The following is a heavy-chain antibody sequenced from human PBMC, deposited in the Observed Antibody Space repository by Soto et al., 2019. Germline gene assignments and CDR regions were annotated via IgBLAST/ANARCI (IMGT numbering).Heavy chain of an antibody. J-gene: IGHJ4*02. Sequence: GGSLRLSCAVSGFSLSIYAMHWVRQAPGKGLEWVALISSDGSIKYYADSVKGRFTISRDDSETTVYLVMSSLRPEDMAVYYCVRDNWNDETLFDYWGQGTLVTVSS. CDR3: VRDNWNDETLFDY. V-gene: IGHV3-30*04. CDR2: ISSDGSIK. CDR1: GFSLSIYA. D-gene: IGHD1-20*01.